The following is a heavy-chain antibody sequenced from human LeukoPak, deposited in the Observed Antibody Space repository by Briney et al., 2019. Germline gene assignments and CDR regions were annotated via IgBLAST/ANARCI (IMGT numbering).Heavy chain of an antibody. D-gene: IGHD3-3*01. CDR3: ARDPVIFGVVINHFDY. CDR2: ISSGSSTI. J-gene: IGHJ4*02. V-gene: IGHV3-48*01. Sequence: PGGSLRLSCAGSGFTFSSYSMTWVRQAPGKALEWVSYISSGSSTIYYADSVKGRFTISRDNAKNSLYLQMNSLRAEDTAVYYCARDPVIFGVVINHFDYWGQGTLVTVSS. CDR1: GFTFSSYS.